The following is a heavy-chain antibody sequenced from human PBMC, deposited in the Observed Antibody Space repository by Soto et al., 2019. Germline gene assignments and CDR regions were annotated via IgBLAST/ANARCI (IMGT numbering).Heavy chain of an antibody. CDR2: IKSNSEGGTT. J-gene: IGHJ4*02. V-gene: IGHV3-15*01. CDR3: TTGGGFSGATVDY. Sequence: EVELVESGGGVVKRGGSLILSCAASGFSVPEAWMSWVRQAPGKGLEWFGRIKSNSEGGTTDYAAPVKDIFIISRNDARNTVSLEMNGLETEDTAVYYCTTGGGFSGATVDYWGQGTVVIVS. D-gene: IGHD5-12*01. CDR1: GFSVPEAW.